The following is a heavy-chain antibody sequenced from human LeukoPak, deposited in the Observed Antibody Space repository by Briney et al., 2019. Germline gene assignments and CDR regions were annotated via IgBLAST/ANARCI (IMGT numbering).Heavy chain of an antibody. CDR2: ISGSGSST. V-gene: IGHV3-23*01. CDR3: AKDDHSGWTFYYYYYYMDV. CDR1: GFTFRSYG. J-gene: IGHJ6*03. D-gene: IGHD6-19*01. Sequence: GGSLRLSCAASGFTFRSYGMNWVRQAPGKGLEWVSAISGSGSSTYYADSVKGRFTISRDNSKNTLYLQMNSLRAEDTAVYYCAKDDHSGWTFYYYYYYMDVWGKGTTVTISS.